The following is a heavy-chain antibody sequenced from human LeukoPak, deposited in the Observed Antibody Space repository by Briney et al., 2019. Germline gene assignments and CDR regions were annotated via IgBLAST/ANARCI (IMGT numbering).Heavy chain of an antibody. J-gene: IGHJ5*02. V-gene: IGHV4-39*01. CDR3: ARQIRYTYDPNWFHP. D-gene: IGHD5-12*01. CDR1: GDSIAAPSYY. CDR2: IYYSGNT. Sequence: SETLSLTCSVSGDSIAAPSYYWAWIRQPPGKGLELVASIYYSGNTNYDPSLQSRVTISVDTSKNQFSLSLSSVTAADTAVYYCARQIRYTYDPNWFHPWGQGTLVTVSS.